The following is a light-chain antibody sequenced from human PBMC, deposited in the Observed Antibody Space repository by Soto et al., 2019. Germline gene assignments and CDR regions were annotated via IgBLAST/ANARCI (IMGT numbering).Light chain of an antibody. Sequence: QSALTQPASVSGSPGQSITISCTGTSSDVGGYNYVSWFQQHPGKAPKLKIYEVSKRPSGVSNRFSGSKSGYTASLTISELPAEDEADYYCTSFTSSRTWVFGGGTKLTVL. CDR2: EVS. V-gene: IGLV2-14*03. J-gene: IGLJ3*02. CDR1: SSDVGGYNY. CDR3: TSFTSSRTWV.